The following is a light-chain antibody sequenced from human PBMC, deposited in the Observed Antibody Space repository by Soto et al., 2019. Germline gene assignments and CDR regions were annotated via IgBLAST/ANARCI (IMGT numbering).Light chain of an antibody. CDR3: CSYSGRYTSV. Sequence: QSVLTQPRSVSGSPGQSVTISCTGTSSDVGGFSYVSWYKQNPGKAPKLIIYNVSERPSGVPDRFSGSKSGNTASLTISGLLAEDEADFYCCSYSGRYTSVFGSGTKVTVL. CDR1: SSDVGGFSY. CDR2: NVS. J-gene: IGLJ1*01. V-gene: IGLV2-11*01.